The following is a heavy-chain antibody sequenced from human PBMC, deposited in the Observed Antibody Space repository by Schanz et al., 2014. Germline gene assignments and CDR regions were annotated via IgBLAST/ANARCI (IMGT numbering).Heavy chain of an antibody. CDR1: GFTFSRYW. CDR3: AKNRAGGYESFLDS. J-gene: IGHJ4*02. CDR2: IYMDGSGR. Sequence: EVQLVQSGGGLVQPGGSLRLSCAASGFTFSRYWMQWVRQAPGKGLVWVSRIYMDGSGRDYGDSVKGRFTVSRDNAKNTQYLQMDRLRAEDTAVYYCAKNRAGGYESFLDSWGQGTLIIVSS. D-gene: IGHD5-12*01. V-gene: IGHV3-74*01.